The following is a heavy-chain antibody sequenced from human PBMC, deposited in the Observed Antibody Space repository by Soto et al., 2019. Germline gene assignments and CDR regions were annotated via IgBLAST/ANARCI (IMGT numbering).Heavy chain of an antibody. D-gene: IGHD2-15*01. CDR2: IQYSGTT. CDR3: ARGGGNGDAFDV. Sequence: QVQLQESGPRLVKPSDTLSLTCAVSGYSISSSNWWGWIRQPPGKGLEWIGYIQYSGTTYDNPSLNSRVTMSVDTSKNKFTLKLSSVTAVDTALYYCARGGGNGDAFDVWGQGTLVTVSS. J-gene: IGHJ3*01. CDR1: GYSISSSNW. V-gene: IGHV4-28*03.